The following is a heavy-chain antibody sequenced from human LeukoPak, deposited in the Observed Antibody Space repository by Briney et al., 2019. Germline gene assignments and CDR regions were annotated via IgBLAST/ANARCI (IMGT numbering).Heavy chain of an antibody. Sequence: GGSLRLSCAASGFTFSSYWMSWVRQAPGKGLEWVANIKQDGSEKYYVDSVKGRFTISRDNAKNSLYLQMNSLRAEDTAVYYCARALDTAVDYYYYSYGMDVWGQGATVTVSS. J-gene: IGHJ6*02. CDR3: ARALDTAVDYYYYSYGMDV. D-gene: IGHD5-18*01. CDR2: IKQDGSEK. V-gene: IGHV3-7*03. CDR1: GFTFSSYW.